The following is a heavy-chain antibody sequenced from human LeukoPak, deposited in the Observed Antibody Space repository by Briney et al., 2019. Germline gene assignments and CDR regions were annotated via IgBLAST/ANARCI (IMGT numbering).Heavy chain of an antibody. V-gene: IGHV3-9*01. CDR1: GFTFDDYA. Sequence: GGSLRLSCAASGFTFDDYAMHWVRQAPGKGLEWVSGISWNSGSIGYADSVKGRFTISRDNAKNSLYLQMNSLRAEDTALYYCAKGVFGELMASWFDPWGQGTLVTVSS. J-gene: IGHJ5*02. CDR2: ISWNSGSI. D-gene: IGHD3-10*01. CDR3: AKGVFGELMASWFDP.